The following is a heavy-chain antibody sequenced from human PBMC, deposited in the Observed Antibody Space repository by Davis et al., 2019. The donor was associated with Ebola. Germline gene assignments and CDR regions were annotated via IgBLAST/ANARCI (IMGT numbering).Heavy chain of an antibody. D-gene: IGHD2-2*01. CDR2: ISYDGSNK. CDR3: ARVFLGYCSSTSCRGSGMDV. CDR1: GLTFSRYG. Sequence: GESLKISCVVSGLTFSRYGMHWVRQAPGKGLEWVAVISYDGSNKYYADSVKGRFTISRDNSKNTLYLQMNSLRAEDTAVYYCARVFLGYCSSTSCRGSGMDVWGKGTTVTVSS. J-gene: IGHJ6*04. V-gene: IGHV3-30*03.